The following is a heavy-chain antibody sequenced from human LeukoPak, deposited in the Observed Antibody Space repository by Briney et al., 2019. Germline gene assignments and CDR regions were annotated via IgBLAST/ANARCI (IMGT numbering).Heavy chain of an antibody. V-gene: IGHV4-59*01. CDR2: IYYSGST. D-gene: IGHD6-13*01. J-gene: IGHJ4*02. Sequence: SETLSLTCTVSGGSISSYYWSWIRQPPGKGLEWIGYIYYSGSTNYNPSLKSRVTISVDTSKNQFSLKLSSVTAADTAVYYCALTGIAAAGLYFDYWGQGTLVTVSS. CDR3: ALTGIAAAGLYFDY. CDR1: GGSISSYY.